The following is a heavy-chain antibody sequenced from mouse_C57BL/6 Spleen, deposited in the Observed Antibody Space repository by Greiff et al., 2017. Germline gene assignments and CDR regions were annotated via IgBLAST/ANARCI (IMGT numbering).Heavy chain of an antibody. CDR1: GYAFSSYW. V-gene: IGHV1-80*01. J-gene: IGHJ3*01. D-gene: IGHD2-4*01. CDR3: AREDDYPWFAY. CDR2: IYPGDGDT. Sequence: VQLQQSGAELVKPGASVKISCKASGYAFSSYWMNWVKQRPGKGLEWIGQIYPGDGDTNYNGKFKGKATLTGDKSASTAYMQLSSLTSEDSAVYFCAREDDYPWFAYWGQGTLVTVSA.